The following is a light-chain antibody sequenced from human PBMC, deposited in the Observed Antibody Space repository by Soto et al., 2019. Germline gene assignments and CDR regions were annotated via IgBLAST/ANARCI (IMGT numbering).Light chain of an antibody. J-gene: IGLJ2*01. V-gene: IGLV2-23*01. CDR1: SSDVGRSNL. CDR2: EAT. CDR3: CSYARNPTVV. Sequence: QSALTQPASVSGSPGQWITISCTGTSSDVGRSNLVSWYQQHPGRAPKLMIYEATKRPSGVSNRFSGSKSGTTASMTISGLQAEDEADYYCCSYARNPTVVFGGGTKLTVL.